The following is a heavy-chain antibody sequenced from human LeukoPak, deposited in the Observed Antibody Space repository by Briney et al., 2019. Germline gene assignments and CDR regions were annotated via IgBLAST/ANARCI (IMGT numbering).Heavy chain of an antibody. J-gene: IGHJ5*02. CDR2: VSGGNGNT. Sequence: PGGSLRLSCAASGFTFSSYAMSWVRQAPGEGLEWVSTVSGGNGNTHYADSVKGRFTISRDNSKNTLYLQMNSLRAEDTAVYYCVRESPVAAVGRSWFDPWGQGTLVTVSS. D-gene: IGHD6-13*01. CDR1: GFTFSSYA. CDR3: VRESPVAAVGRSWFDP. V-gene: IGHV3-23*01.